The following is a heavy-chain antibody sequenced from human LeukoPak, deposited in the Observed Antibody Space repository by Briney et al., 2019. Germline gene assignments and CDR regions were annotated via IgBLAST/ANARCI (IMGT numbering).Heavy chain of an antibody. CDR3: ARVRGGDPNDAFDI. Sequence: SETLSLTCAVSGGSISSSNWWSWVRQPPGKGLEWIGEIYHSGSTNYNPSLKSRVTISVDKSKNQFSLKLSSVTAADTAVYYCARVRGGDPNDAFDIWGQGTMVTVSS. J-gene: IGHJ3*02. D-gene: IGHD4-17*01. V-gene: IGHV4-4*02. CDR2: IYHSGST. CDR1: GGSISSSNW.